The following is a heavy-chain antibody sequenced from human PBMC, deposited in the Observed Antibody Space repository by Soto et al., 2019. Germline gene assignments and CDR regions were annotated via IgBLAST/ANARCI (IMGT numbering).Heavy chain of an antibody. J-gene: IGHJ4*01. V-gene: IGHV4-31*03. CDR1: GGSISRGGYY. D-gene: IGHD4-17*01. CDR2: IYYSGST. CDR3: ARGSVPSTTVIMFFLDY. Sequence: SETLSLTRTVSGGSISRGGYYWSWIRQHPGKGLEWIGYIYYSGSTYYNPSLKSRVTISVDTSKNQFSLKLSSVTAADTAVYYCARGSVPSTTVIMFFLDYWGHRTLFTVSP.